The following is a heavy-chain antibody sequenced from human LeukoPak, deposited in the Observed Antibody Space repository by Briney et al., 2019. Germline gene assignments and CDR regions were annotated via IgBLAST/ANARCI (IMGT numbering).Heavy chain of an antibody. J-gene: IGHJ4*02. D-gene: IGHD2-2*01. CDR2: ISSSSSYI. CDR1: GFTSSSYS. V-gene: IGHV3-21*01. CDR3: ARVWSSTSCPDY. Sequence: PGGSLRLSCAASGFTSSSYSMNWVRQAPGKGLEWVSSISSSSSYIYYADSVKGRFTISRDNAKNSLYLQMNSLRAEDTAVYYCARVWSSTSCPDYWGQGTLVTVSS.